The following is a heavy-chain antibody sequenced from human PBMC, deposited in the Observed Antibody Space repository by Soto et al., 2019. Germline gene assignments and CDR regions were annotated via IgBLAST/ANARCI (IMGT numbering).Heavy chain of an antibody. V-gene: IGHV3-74*01. CDR2: INSGGNIT. Sequence: QLVESGGASVQPGGSLRLSCTASGFALSRYWMYWVRQVPGKGLVWVSHINSGGNITPYADSVRGRFTNSRDNSKNILYLYMHSLTTDDTAVYFCARSLWSPYFYYGLDVWGHGTTVTVS. CDR3: ARSLWSPYFYYGLDV. J-gene: IGHJ6*02. CDR1: GFALSRYW. D-gene: IGHD2-21*01.